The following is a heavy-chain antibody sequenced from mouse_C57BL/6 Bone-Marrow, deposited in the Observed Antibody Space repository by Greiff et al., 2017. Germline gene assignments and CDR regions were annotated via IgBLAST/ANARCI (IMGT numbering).Heavy chain of an antibody. CDR3: ARGRWLLLYYFDY. CDR2: ISSGSSTI. V-gene: IGHV5-17*01. CDR1: GFTFSDYG. Sequence: EVKLVESGGGLVKPGGSLKLSCAASGFTFSDYGMHWVRQAPEKGLEWVAYISSGSSTIYYADTVKGRFTISRDNAKNTLFLQMTSLRSEDTAMYYCARGRWLLLYYFDYWGQGTTLTVSS. D-gene: IGHD2-3*01. J-gene: IGHJ2*01.